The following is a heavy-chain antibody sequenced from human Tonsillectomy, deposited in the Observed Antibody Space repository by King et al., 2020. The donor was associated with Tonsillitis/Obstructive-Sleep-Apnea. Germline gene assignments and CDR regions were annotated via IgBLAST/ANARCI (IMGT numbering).Heavy chain of an antibody. J-gene: IGHJ4*02. CDR2: INHSGST. CDR3: ARGDLLTGYYASTDGDY. Sequence: VQLQQWGAGLLKPSETLSLTCAVYGGSFSAYYWSWIRQPPGKGLEWIGEINHSGSTKYNPSLKSRVIISLDTSKNQFSLKLSSVTAADTAVYYCARGDLLTGYYASTDGDYWGQGTLVTVSS. V-gene: IGHV4-34*01. D-gene: IGHD3-9*01. CDR1: GGSFSAYY.